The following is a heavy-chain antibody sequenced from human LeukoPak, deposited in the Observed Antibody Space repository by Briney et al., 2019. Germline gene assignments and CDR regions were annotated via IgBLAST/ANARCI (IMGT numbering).Heavy chain of an antibody. CDR3: ARVGDYALKD. CDR1: GGSISSSDYY. J-gene: IGHJ4*02. D-gene: IGHD3-16*01. Sequence: SETLSLTCTVSGGSISSSDYYWGWIRQPPGKGLEWIASIYYSGTTHYNPSHQSRVTMSVDTSKNQCTLKLSSVTAADTAVYYCARVGDYALKDWGQGTPVTVSS. CDR2: IYYSGTT. V-gene: IGHV4-39*06.